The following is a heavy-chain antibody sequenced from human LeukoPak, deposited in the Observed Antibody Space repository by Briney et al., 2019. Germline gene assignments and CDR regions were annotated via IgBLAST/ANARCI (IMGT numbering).Heavy chain of an antibody. CDR1: GFTFSSYS. CDR2: ISSSSSYI. CDR3: GKGTPYPYSSGWYDAFDI. D-gene: IGHD6-19*01. Sequence: GGSLRLSCAASGFTFSSYSMNWVRQAPGKGLEWVSSISSSSSYIYYADSVKGRFTISRDNAKNSLYLQMNSLRAEDTAVYYCGKGTPYPYSSGWYDAFDIWGQGTMVTVSS. J-gene: IGHJ3*02. V-gene: IGHV3-21*01.